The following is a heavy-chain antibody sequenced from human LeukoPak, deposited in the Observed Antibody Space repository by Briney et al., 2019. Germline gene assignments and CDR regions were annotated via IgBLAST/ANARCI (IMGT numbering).Heavy chain of an antibody. CDR1: GYTFTSYY. J-gene: IGHJ4*02. D-gene: IGHD2-21*02. V-gene: IGHV1-46*01. CDR3: ARTYCAEDCSIRYFDY. Sequence: ASVKVSCKASGYTFTSYYMHWVRQAPGQGLEWMGIINPSGGSTSYAQKFQGRVTMTRDMSTSIVYMELSSLRSEDTAVYYCARTYCAEDCSIRYFDYWGQGTLVTVSS. CDR2: INPSGGST.